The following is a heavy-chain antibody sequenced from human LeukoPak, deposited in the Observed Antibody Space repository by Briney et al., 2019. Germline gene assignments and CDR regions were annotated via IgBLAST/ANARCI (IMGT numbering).Heavy chain of an antibody. V-gene: IGHV3-23*01. Sequence: PGGSLILSCAASGFIFSNYAMSWVRQVPGRGLEWFSTISSRGDSTYVADSVKGRFTISRDNSKNSLYLQMNTVRAEDTAVYYCVKGPRPDITVAHTVENWGQGTLVTVSS. CDR1: GFIFSNYA. CDR2: ISSRGDST. J-gene: IGHJ4*02. D-gene: IGHD6-19*01. CDR3: VKGPRPDITVAHTVEN.